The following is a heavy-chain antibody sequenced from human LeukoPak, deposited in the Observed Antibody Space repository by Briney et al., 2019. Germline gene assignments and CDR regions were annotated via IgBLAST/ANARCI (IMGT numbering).Heavy chain of an antibody. V-gene: IGHV4-39*07. CDR3: ARAFLRYSNAYAFDI. CDR1: GGSISSSSYY. Sequence: PSETLSLTCTVSGGSISSSSYYWGWIRQPPGKGLEWIGSIYYSGSTYYNPSLKSRVTISVDTSKNQFSLKLSSVTAADTAVYYCARAFLRYSNAYAFDIWGQGTMVTVSS. CDR2: IYYSGST. J-gene: IGHJ3*02. D-gene: IGHD6-13*01.